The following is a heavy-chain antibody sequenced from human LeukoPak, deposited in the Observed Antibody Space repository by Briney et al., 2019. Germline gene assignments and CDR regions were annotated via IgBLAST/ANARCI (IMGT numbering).Heavy chain of an antibody. V-gene: IGHV4-59*01. D-gene: IGHD4-23*01. CDR1: GGSISSYY. CDR3: ARDVGGNYAFDI. CDR2: IYYSGNT. J-gene: IGHJ3*02. Sequence: PSETLSLTCTVSGGSISSYYWSWIRQPPGKGLEWIGYIYYSGNTNYNPSLKSRVTISVDTSKNQFSLKLSSVTAADTAVYYCARDVGGNYAFDIWGQGTMVTVSP.